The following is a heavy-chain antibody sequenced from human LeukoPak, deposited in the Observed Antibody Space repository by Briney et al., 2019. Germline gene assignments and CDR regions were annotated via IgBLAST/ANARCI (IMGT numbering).Heavy chain of an antibody. Sequence: GGSLRVSCEGTVFTGTSHYMSWVRQAPGKGLEWVSLIYSIAGGAYTYYTDSVRGRFTFSRDNSKNTLFLKMNSLGVEATAVYYCARDPFDSSLHYWGQVTLVTVSS. CDR2: IYSIAGGAYT. CDR3: ARDPFDSSLHY. V-gene: IGHV3-66*01. D-gene: IGHD3-22*01. J-gene: IGHJ4*02. CDR1: VFTGTSHY.